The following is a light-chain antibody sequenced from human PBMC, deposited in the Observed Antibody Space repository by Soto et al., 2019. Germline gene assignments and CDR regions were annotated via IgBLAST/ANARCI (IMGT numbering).Light chain of an antibody. CDR1: QSIRNK. V-gene: IGKV3-15*01. J-gene: IGKJ5*01. CDR3: QKYNNWPPT. Sequence: VMTQSPATVSLSPGESATLSCRASQSIRNKLAWYQQRPGQAPTLLIYGASTRATGVPDTFRGSGSGTEFTLTISRPQSEDFAVYYCQKYNNWPPTFGQGTRLEIK. CDR2: GAS.